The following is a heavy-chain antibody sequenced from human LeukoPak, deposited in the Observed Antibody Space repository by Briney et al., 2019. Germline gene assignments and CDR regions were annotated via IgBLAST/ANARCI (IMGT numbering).Heavy chain of an antibody. V-gene: IGHV4-39*01. CDR2: IYYGGTT. CDR1: GGSISSSSYY. D-gene: IGHD6-19*01. Sequence: PSETLSLTCTVSGGSISSSSYYWAWIRQPPGKGLEWIGSIYYGGTTYYSPSLKSRVTISADSSKNQFSLRLTSVTAADTAVYYCARRGLAVAAHWGQGSLVTVSS. J-gene: IGHJ4*02. CDR3: ARRGLAVAAH.